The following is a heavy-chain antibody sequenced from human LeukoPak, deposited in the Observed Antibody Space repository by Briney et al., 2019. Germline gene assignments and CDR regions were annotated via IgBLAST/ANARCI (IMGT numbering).Heavy chain of an antibody. J-gene: IGHJ3*01. Sequence: ASVKVSCKTSGYIFNTYGISWVRQAPGQGLEWMGWIFAYNGNTNYAQRLQGRVTMTTDTPTSTASMELRSLRSDDTAVYYCKRAGYCSGGGCYAGALDFWGQGTMVTVSS. CDR1: GYIFNTYG. CDR3: KRAGYCSGGGCYAGALDF. CDR2: IFAYNGNT. V-gene: IGHV1-18*01. D-gene: IGHD2-15*01.